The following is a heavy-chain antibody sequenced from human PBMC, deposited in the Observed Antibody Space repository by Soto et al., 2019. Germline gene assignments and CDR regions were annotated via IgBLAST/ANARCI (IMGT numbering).Heavy chain of an antibody. V-gene: IGHV3-23*01. CDR3: AKDGGWSLAVAGLFDY. CDR2: ISDSGGST. J-gene: IGHJ4*02. Sequence: RVRQAQRGGLEWVSGISDSGGSTYYADSVKGRFTISRDNAKNTLYLQMKSLRVEDTALYYCAKDGGWSLAVAGLFDYWGPGTQVTVSS. D-gene: IGHD6-19*01.